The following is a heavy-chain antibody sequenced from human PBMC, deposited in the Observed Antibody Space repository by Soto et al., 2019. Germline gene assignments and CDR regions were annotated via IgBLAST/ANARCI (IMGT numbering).Heavy chain of an antibody. V-gene: IGHV3-74*01. Sequence: EVQLVESGGGIVQPGGSLRLSCAASGFTFSSYWMHWVRQAPGKGLVWVSRINSYGSRTSYADSAKGRFTISRDNAKNTVYLQMNSLRAEDTAVYYCARGDGDYYDGNGYLGRHWGQGTLVTVSS. CDR1: GFTFSSYW. J-gene: IGHJ4*02. CDR3: ARGDGDYYDGNGYLGRH. D-gene: IGHD3-22*01. CDR2: INSYGSRT.